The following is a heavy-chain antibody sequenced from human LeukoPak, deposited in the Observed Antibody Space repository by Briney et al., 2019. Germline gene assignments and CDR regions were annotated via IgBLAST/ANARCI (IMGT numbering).Heavy chain of an antibody. J-gene: IGHJ4*02. D-gene: IGHD6-13*01. CDR2: ISSSSSYI. CDR3: ARDPTRIAAAGTGFDY. Sequence: GGSLRLSCAASGFTFSSYSMNWVRQAPGKGLEWVSSISSSSSYIYYADSVKGRFTISRDNAKNSPYLQMNSLRAEDTAVYYCARDPTRIAAAGTGFDYWGQGTLVTVSS. CDR1: GFTFSSYS. V-gene: IGHV3-21*01.